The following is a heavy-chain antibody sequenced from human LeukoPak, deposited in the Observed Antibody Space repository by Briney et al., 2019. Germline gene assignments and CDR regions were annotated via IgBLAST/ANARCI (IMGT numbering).Heavy chain of an antibody. CDR1: GFTFSSYG. V-gene: IGHV3-30*02. CDR2: INYDGSDK. J-gene: IGHJ4*02. Sequence: PGGSLRLSCAASGFTFSSYGMHWVRQAPGKGLEWLAFINYDGSDKYYTDSVKGRFTISRDNSKNTLYLQMNSMRTEDTAVYYCARDGPAPSMTTVTSNYWGQGTLVTVSS. CDR3: ARDGPAPSMTTVTSNY. D-gene: IGHD4-17*01.